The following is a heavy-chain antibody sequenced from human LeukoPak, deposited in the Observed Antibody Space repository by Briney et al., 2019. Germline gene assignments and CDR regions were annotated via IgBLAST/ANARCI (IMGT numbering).Heavy chain of an antibody. V-gene: IGHV3-13*01. D-gene: IGHD2-15*01. CDR1: GFTFSSYA. J-gene: IGHJ6*03. CDR2: IGTAGDT. CDR3: ARGHGVVYYYMDV. Sequence: PGRSLRLSCAASGFTFSSYAMHWVRQATGKGLEWVSAIGTAGDTYYPGSVKGRFTISRENAKNSLYLQMNSLRAGDTAVYYCARGHGVVYYYMDVWGKGTTVTISS.